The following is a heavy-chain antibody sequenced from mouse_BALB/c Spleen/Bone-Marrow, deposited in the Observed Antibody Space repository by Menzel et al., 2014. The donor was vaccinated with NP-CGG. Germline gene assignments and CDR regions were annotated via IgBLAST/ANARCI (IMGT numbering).Heavy chain of an antibody. D-gene: IGHD1-1*01. CDR2: IYPGDGDT. CDR1: GYAFSSYW. V-gene: IGHV1-80*01. CDR3: ARSLYYGSSYPLYAMDY. J-gene: IGHJ4*01. Sequence: QVQLQQSGADLVRPGSSVKISCKASGYAFSSYWMNWVKQRPGQGLEWIGQIYPGDGDTNYNGKFKGKATLTADKSSSTAYMQLSSLTSEDSAVYFCARSLYYGSSYPLYAMDYWGRGTSVTVSS.